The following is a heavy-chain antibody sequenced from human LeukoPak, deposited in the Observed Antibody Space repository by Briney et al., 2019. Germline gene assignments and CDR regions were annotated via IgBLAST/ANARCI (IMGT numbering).Heavy chain of an antibody. V-gene: IGHV3-48*02. J-gene: IGHJ3*02. CDR1: GFRLGSYS. CDR2: INSGSSTI. CDR3: ARVLLERPGIDSFDM. Sequence: GGSLRLSSGASGFRLGSYSMDWVRQAPGKGLEWVSHINSGSSTIYYADSVKGRFTISRDNAGNSLYLQMNSLRDEDTAVYYCARVLLERPGIDSFDMWGQGTMVTVSS. D-gene: IGHD1-1*01.